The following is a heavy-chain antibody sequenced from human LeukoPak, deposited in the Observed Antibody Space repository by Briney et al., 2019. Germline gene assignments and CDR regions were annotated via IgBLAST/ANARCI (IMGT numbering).Heavy chain of an antibody. V-gene: IGHV3-7*01. CDR2: IKQDGSEK. J-gene: IGHJ4*02. Sequence: GGSLRLSCAASGFTFSSYWMSWVRQAPGKGLEWVANIKQDGSEKYYVDSVKGRFTISRDNAKNSLYLQMNSLRAEDTAVYYCARDFGPQQLPFDYWGQGTLVTVSS. CDR3: ARDFGPQQLPFDY. CDR1: GFTFSSYW. D-gene: IGHD6-13*01.